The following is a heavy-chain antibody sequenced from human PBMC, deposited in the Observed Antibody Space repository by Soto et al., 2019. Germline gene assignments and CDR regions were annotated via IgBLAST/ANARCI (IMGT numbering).Heavy chain of an antibody. Sequence: ASVKVSCKASGYTFTGYYMHWVRQAPGQGLEWMGWINPNSGGTNYAQKFQGRVTMTRDTSISTAYMELSRLRSDDTAVYYCARAERITSFSYYYGMDVWGQGTTVTVSS. V-gene: IGHV1-2*02. D-gene: IGHD3-3*01. CDR2: INPNSGGT. CDR3: ARAERITSFSYYYGMDV. J-gene: IGHJ6*02. CDR1: GYTFTGYY.